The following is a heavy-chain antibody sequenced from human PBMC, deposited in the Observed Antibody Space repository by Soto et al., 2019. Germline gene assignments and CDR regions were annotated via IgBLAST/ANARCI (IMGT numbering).Heavy chain of an antibody. V-gene: IGHV3-23*01. J-gene: IGHJ6*02. D-gene: IGHD6-19*01. CDR3: AKDLYSSGWWGDNYYYYGMDV. CDR2: ISGSGGST. CDR1: GFTFSSYA. Sequence: GGSLRLSCAASGFTFSSYAMSWVRQAPGKGLEWVSAISGSGGSTYYADSGKGRFTISRDNSKNTLYLQMNSLRAEDTAVYYCAKDLYSSGWWGDNYYYYGMDVWGQGTTVTVSS.